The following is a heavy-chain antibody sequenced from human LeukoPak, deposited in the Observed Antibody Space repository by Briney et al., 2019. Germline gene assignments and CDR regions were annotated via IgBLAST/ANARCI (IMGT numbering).Heavy chain of an antibody. V-gene: IGHV3-74*01. CDR3: ARGMLSSAGYHWYYYMDV. CDR2: IDDDGTDT. D-gene: IGHD3-3*01. CDR1: GFTSGSYW. J-gene: IGHJ6*03. Sequence: TGGSLRLSCAASGFTSGSYWMHWVRQAPGKGPEWVARIDDDGTDTHYAVSVKGRFTISRDNAKNTLYLQMNSLRGEGTAVYYCARGMLSSAGYHWYYYMDVWGKGAMVTVSS.